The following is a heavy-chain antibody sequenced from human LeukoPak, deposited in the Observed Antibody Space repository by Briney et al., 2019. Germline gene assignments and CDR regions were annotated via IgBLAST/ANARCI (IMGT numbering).Heavy chain of an antibody. J-gene: IGHJ4*02. CDR2: IYPGDSDT. V-gene: IGHV5-51*01. CDR3: ARRGDSSSWTPPYLDY. CDR1: GYNFAIYW. Sequence: GESLKTPFQGSGYNFAIYWIDWVRQMPGKGLEWMGSIYPGDSDTKYSPSFQGHVTISADRSTNTAYLQWRSLQASDTAIYYCARRGDSSSWTPPYLDYWGPGTLVTVSS. D-gene: IGHD6-13*01.